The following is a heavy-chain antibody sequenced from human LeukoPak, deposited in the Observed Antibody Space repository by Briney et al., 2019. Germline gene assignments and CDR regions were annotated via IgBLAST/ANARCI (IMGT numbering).Heavy chain of an antibody. Sequence: SGGSLRLSCAASGFTFSSYWMSWVRQAPGKGLEWVANIKQDGSEKYCVDSVKGRFTISRDNSKNTLYLQMNSLRAEDTAVYYCARDPTSAGWFDPWGQGTLVTVSS. CDR3: ARDPTSAGWFDP. CDR1: GFTFSSYW. CDR2: IKQDGSEK. V-gene: IGHV3-7*01. D-gene: IGHD2-2*01. J-gene: IGHJ5*02.